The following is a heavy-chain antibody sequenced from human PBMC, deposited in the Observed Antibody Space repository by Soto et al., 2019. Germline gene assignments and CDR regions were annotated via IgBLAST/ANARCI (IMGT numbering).Heavy chain of an antibody. J-gene: IGHJ3*02. D-gene: IGHD1-26*01. CDR2: TRQDGGQS. CDR3: ARDFGEVGSTAAFDI. V-gene: IGHV3-7*01. CDR1: GFTLSSYW. Sequence: GGSLRLSCEASGFTLSSYWMSWIRQAPGKGLEWVANTRQDGGQSYLVDSVQGRFTISRDNAKNTLYLQMNSLRAEDTAMYYCARDFGEVGSTAAFDIWGQGTMVTVSS.